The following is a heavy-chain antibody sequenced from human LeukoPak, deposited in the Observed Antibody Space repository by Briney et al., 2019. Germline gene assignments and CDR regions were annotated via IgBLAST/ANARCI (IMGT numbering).Heavy chain of an antibody. Sequence: SQTLSLTCTVSGNSISSGENYWSWIRQPAGKGLEWIGRIYTSGSTNYNPSRKSRVTISGDTSKNQFSLRLSSVTAADTAVYYCARASYSYDINGWVPFDYWGQGTLVTVSS. V-gene: IGHV4-61*02. CDR3: ARASYSYDINGWVPFDY. CDR2: IYTSGST. J-gene: IGHJ4*02. D-gene: IGHD3-22*01. CDR1: GNSISSGENY.